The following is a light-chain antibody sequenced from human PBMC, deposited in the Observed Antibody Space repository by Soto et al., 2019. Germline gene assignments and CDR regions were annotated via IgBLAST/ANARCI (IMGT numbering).Light chain of an antibody. CDR2: GAS. J-gene: IGKJ1*01. V-gene: IGKV3-20*01. CDR3: QQYGTSPQT. CDR1: QSFSNSY. Sequence: ETVLTQSPGTLSLSPGGRATLSCRASQSFSNSYLAWYQQIPGQPPRLLIYGASRRATDIPDRFSGSGSGTDFTLTISRLEPEDFAVYYCQQYGTSPQTFGQGTKVDIK.